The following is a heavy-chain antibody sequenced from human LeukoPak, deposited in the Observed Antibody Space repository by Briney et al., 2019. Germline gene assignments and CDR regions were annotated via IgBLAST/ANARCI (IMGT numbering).Heavy chain of an antibody. CDR1: GGSISSSNW. D-gene: IGHD3-10*01. J-gene: IGHJ5*02. Sequence: SETLSLTCAVSGGSISSSNWWSWIRQPPGKGLEWIGEIYHSGSTNYNPSLKSRVTISVDTSKNQFSLKLSSVTAADTAVYYCARAKYYYGSGSYVFWFDPWGQGTLVTVSS. CDR3: ARAKYYYGSGSYVFWFDP. V-gene: IGHV4-4*02. CDR2: IYHSGST.